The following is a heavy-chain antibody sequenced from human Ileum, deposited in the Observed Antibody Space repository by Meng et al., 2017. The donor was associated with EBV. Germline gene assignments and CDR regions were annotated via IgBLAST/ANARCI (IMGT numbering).Heavy chain of an antibody. CDR2: IYHSGST. V-gene: IGHV4-4*02. J-gene: IGHJ4*02. Sequence: QVQLQESGPGLVKPSGTLSLTCPVXXCSISSSNWWSWVRQPPGKGLEWIGEIYHSGSTNYNPSLKSRVTISVDKSKNQFSLKLGSVTAADTAVYYCASGRKYCSSTSCYGQFDYWGQGTLVTVSS. D-gene: IGHD2-2*01. CDR1: XCSISSSNW. CDR3: ASGRKYCSSTSCYGQFDY.